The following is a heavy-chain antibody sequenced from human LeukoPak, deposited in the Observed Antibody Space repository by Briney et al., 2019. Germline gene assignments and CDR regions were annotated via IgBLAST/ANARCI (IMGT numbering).Heavy chain of an antibody. CDR1: GGSISSGDYY. CDR2: IYYSGST. CDR3: ARDRVLRYFALDL. D-gene: IGHD3-9*01. Sequence: SQTLSLTCTVSGGSISSGDYYWSWIRQPPGKGLEWIGYIYYSGSTNYNPSLKSRVTISVDTSKNQFSLKLSSVTAADTAVYYCARDRVLRYFALDLWGRGTLVTVSS. V-gene: IGHV4-61*08. J-gene: IGHJ2*01.